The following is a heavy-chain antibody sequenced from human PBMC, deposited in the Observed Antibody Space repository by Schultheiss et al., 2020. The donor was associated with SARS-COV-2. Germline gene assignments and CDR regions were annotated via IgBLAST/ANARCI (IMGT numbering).Heavy chain of an antibody. CDR2: INHSGST. Sequence: SQTLSLTCAVYGGSFSDYFWSWIRQPPGKGLEWIGEINHSGSTNYNPSLKRRVTVSVDTSKNQFSLKLSSVTAADTAVYYCARGQTGHMPFDYWGQGTLVTVSS. CDR1: GGSFSDYF. CDR3: ARGQTGHMPFDY. D-gene: IGHD7-27*01. J-gene: IGHJ4*02. V-gene: IGHV4-34*01.